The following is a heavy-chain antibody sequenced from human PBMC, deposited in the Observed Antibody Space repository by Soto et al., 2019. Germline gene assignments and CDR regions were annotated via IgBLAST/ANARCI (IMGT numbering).Heavy chain of an antibody. D-gene: IGHD6-19*01. V-gene: IGHV3-30-3*01. CDR1: GFTFSSYA. Sequence: GGSLRLSCAASGFTFSSYAMHWVRQAPGKGLEWVAVICCGGSNKYYADSVKGRFTISRDNSKNTLYLQMNSLRAEDTAVYEYERVRHRRGWPFYFDYWGQGTLVTVSS. J-gene: IGHJ4*02. CDR3: ERVRHRRGWPFYFDY. CDR2: ICCGGSNK.